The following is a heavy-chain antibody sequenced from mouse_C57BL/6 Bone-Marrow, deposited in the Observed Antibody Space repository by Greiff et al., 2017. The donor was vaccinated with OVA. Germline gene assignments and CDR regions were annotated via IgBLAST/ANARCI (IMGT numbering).Heavy chain of an antibody. D-gene: IGHD2-3*01. J-gene: IGHJ1*03. V-gene: IGHV5-4*01. Sequence: EVHLVESGGGLVKPGGSLKLSCAASGFTFSSYAMSWVRQTPEKRLAWVATISDGGSYTYYPDNVKGRFTISRDNAKNNLYLQMSHLKSEDTAMYYCARDHGYYKNWYFDVWGTGTTVTVSS. CDR1: GFTFSSYA. CDR2: ISDGGSYT. CDR3: ARDHGYYKNWYFDV.